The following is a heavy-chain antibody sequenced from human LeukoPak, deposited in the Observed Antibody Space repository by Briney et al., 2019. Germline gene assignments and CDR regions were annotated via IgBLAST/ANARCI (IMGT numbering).Heavy chain of an antibody. CDR2: IYYSGST. V-gene: IGHV4-39*07. J-gene: IGHJ4*02. CDR3: ARVGVAVAGVDY. CDR1: GGSISSSSYY. D-gene: IGHD6-19*01. Sequence: PSGTLSLTCTVSGGSISSSSYYWGWIRQPPGKGLEWIGSIYYSGSTYYNPSLKSRVTISVDTSKNQFSLKLSSVTAADTAVYYCARVGVAVAGVDYWGQGTLVTVSS.